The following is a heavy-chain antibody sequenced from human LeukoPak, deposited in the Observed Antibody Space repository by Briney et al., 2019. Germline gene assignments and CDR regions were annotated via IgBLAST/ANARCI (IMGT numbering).Heavy chain of an antibody. J-gene: IGHJ3*02. D-gene: IGHD6-19*01. CDR1: GFTFSAYN. V-gene: IGHV3-48*01. Sequence: GGSLRLSCATSGFTFSAYNMHWVRQAPGKGLEWISSISTSSSSTYHADSVEGRFTISRDNAKNSLFLQMNSLRVEDTAVYYCARPLRYSSAWYEDGFDIWGQGTMVIVSS. CDR3: ARPLRYSSAWYEDGFDI. CDR2: ISTSSSST.